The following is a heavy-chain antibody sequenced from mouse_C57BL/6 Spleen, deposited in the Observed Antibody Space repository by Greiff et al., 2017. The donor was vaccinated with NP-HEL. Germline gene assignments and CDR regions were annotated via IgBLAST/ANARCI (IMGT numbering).Heavy chain of an antibody. CDR1: GFTFSDYY. CDR3: ARRGYSNWYFDV. V-gene: IGHV5-16*01. Sequence: EVMLVESEGGLVQPGSSMKLSCTASGFTFSDYYMAWVRQVPEKGLEWVANINYDGSSTYYLDSLKSRFIISRDNAKNILYLQMSSLKSEDTATYYCARRGYSNWYFDVWGTGTTVTVSS. CDR2: INYDGSST. D-gene: IGHD2-5*01. J-gene: IGHJ1*03.